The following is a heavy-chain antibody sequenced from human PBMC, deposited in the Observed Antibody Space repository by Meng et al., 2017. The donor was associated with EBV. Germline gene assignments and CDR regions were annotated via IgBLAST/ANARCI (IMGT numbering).Heavy chain of an antibody. V-gene: IGHV1-8*01. CDR1: GYTLTSYD. D-gene: IGHD2-15*01. CDR2: MNPNSGKT. Sequence: QVPWVQSGVEGKEPGASVMVSCKASGYTLTSYDINWVRQATGQGLEWMGWMNPNSGKTGYAQKFQGRVTMTRNTSISTAYMELSSLRSEDTAVYYCARGRGVYCSGGSCYPGWFDPWGQGTLVTVSS. J-gene: IGHJ5*02. CDR3: ARGRGVYCSGGSCYPGWFDP.